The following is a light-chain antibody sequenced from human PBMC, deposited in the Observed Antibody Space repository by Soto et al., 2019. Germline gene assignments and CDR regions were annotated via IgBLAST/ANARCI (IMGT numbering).Light chain of an antibody. CDR1: SSDVGSYNL. CDR3: CSYADSSTLYV. Sequence: QSALTQPASVSGSPGQSITISCTGTSSDVGSYNLVSWYQQHPGKAPKVMIHEVSKWPSGVSNRFSGSKSGNTASLTISGLQAEDEADYYCCSYADSSTLYVFGTGTKVT. V-gene: IGLV2-23*02. J-gene: IGLJ1*01. CDR2: EVS.